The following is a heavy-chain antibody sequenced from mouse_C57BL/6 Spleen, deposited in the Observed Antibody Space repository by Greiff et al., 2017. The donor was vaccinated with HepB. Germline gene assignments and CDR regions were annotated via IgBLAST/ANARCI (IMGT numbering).Heavy chain of an antibody. Sequence: QVQLQHSGAELVRPGTSVKVSCKASGYAFTNYLIEWVKQRPGQGLEWIGVINPGSGGTNYNEKFKGKATLTADKSSSTAYMQLSSLTSEDSAVYFCARSSTGTDYWGQGTTLTVSS. J-gene: IGHJ2*01. D-gene: IGHD4-1*02. CDR2: INPGSGGT. CDR3: ARSSTGTDY. CDR1: GYAFTNYL. V-gene: IGHV1-54*01.